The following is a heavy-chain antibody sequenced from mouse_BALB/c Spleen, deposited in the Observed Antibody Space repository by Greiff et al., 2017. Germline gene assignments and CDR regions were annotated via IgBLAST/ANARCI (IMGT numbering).Heavy chain of an antibody. D-gene: IGHD1-2*01. CDR1: GFAFSSYD. Sequence: EVMLVESGGGLVKPGGSLKLSCAASGFAFSSYDMSWVRQTPEKRLEWVAYISSGGGSTYYPDTVKGRFTISRDNAKNTLYLQMSSLKSEDTAMYYCARQGVYYGYGFDYWGQGTTLTVSS. CDR2: ISSGGGST. CDR3: ARQGVYYGYGFDY. J-gene: IGHJ2*01. V-gene: IGHV5-12-1*01.